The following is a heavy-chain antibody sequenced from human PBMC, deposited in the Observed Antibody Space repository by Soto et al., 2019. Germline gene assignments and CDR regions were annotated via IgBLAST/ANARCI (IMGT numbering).Heavy chain of an antibody. V-gene: IGHV3-23*01. CDR2: ISANSGNT. J-gene: IGHJ6*02. D-gene: IGHD4-4*01. CDR1: GFGLSTYA. Sequence: ELQLLESGGGFVQPGGSLRLSCTASGFGLSTYAISWVRQAPGKGLEWVSVISANSGNTDYADSVKGRFTISRDKSENTVFLQMNRLRAEDTAVYYCARVVMTTVPASYYYGMDVWGQGTTVTVSS. CDR3: ARVVMTTVPASYYYGMDV.